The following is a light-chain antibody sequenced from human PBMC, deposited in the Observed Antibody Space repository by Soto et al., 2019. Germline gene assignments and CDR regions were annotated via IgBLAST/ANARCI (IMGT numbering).Light chain of an antibody. CDR1: QSVSSY. J-gene: IGKJ2*01. CDR2: DAS. Sequence: EIVLTQSPATLSLSPGERATLSCRASQSVSSYLAWYQQKPGQAPRLLIYDASNRATGIPARFSGSGSGTYFSLTISSLEPEDFEVYYGQQRSNWPPTFGQGTKLEIK. V-gene: IGKV3-11*01. CDR3: QQRSNWPPT.